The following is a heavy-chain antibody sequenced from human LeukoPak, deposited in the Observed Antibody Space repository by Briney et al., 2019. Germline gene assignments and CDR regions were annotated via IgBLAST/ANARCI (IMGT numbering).Heavy chain of an antibody. CDR1: GGSISSGGYS. Sequence: SQTLSLTCTVSGGSISSGGYSWSWIRQPPGKGLEWIGYIFHTGSTYYNPSLKSRVTISVDRSKNQFSLILRSVTAADTAVYYCARAGSWPSYYFDYWGQGTLVTVSS. CDR3: ARAGSWPSYYFDY. J-gene: IGHJ4*02. D-gene: IGHD6-13*01. V-gene: IGHV4-30-2*01. CDR2: IFHTGST.